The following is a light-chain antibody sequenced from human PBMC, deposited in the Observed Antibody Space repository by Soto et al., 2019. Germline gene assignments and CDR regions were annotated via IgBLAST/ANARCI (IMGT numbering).Light chain of an antibody. CDR2: AAY. J-gene: IGKJ4*01. Sequence: DIQMTQSPSSLSASVGDRVTITCRTSQTINNYLNWYQQKPGRAPKLLIYAAYNLQSGVPSRFSGSGSWTDFTLAISALQPDDFATYFCQQTYSIPLTFGGGTKVDIK. V-gene: IGKV1-39*01. CDR1: QTINNY. CDR3: QQTYSIPLT.